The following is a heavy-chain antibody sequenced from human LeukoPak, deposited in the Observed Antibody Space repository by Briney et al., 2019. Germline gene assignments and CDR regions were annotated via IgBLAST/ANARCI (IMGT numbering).Heavy chain of an antibody. Sequence: SETLSLTCTVSGGSISSSSYYWGWIRQPPGKGLEWIGSIYYSGDTYYNPSLKSRVTISVDTSKNQFSLKLSSVTAADTALYYCARADCSGGSCYTARKYFDSWGQGTLLTVSS. CDR1: GGSISSSSYY. CDR3: ARADCSGGSCYTARKYFDS. V-gene: IGHV4-39*01. D-gene: IGHD2-15*01. CDR2: IYYSGDT. J-gene: IGHJ4*02.